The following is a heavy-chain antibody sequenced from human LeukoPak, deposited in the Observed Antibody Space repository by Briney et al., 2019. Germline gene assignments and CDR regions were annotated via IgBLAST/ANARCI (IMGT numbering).Heavy chain of an antibody. J-gene: IGHJ4*02. CDR3: AKDQAVAVAGTDFDY. V-gene: IGHV3-21*01. CDR2: ISSSSSYI. CDR1: GFTFSSYS. D-gene: IGHD6-19*01. Sequence: GGSLRLSCAASGFTFSSYSMNWVRQAPGQGLEWVSSISSSSSYIYYADSVKGRFTISRDKAKNSLYLQMNSLRAEDTAVYYCAKDQAVAVAGTDFDYWGQGALVTVSS.